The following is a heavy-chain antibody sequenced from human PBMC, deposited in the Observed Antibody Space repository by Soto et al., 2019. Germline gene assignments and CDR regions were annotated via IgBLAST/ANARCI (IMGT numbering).Heavy chain of an antibody. CDR3: AKGGPDAFCSGGRCYFDY. CDR1: GFTFDDYA. D-gene: IGHD2-15*01. Sequence: EVHLVESGGGLVQPGRSLRLSCAASGFTFDDYAMHWVRRVPGKGLEWVSSISWNSNIIGYADSVEGRFTISRDNAKNSLYLQMNILRPEDTAFYYCAKGGPDAFCSGGRCYFDYWGQGILVTVSS. CDR2: ISWNSNII. J-gene: IGHJ4*02. V-gene: IGHV3-9*01.